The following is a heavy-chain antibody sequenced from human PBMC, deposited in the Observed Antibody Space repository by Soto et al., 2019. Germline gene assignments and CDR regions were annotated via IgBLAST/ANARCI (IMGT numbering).Heavy chain of an antibody. J-gene: IGHJ6*02. CDR3: ARDLFPSTGLTPTDYYYAMDV. Sequence: PGGSLRLSCAASGFTFSDYGMHRVRQAPGKGLEWVAVISYGGRNKYYADSVKGRFTISRDNPKNTLYLQMNILRGDDAAMYYCARDLFPSTGLTPTDYYYAMDVWGQGTTVTVSS. D-gene: IGHD3-3*01. CDR2: ISYGGRNK. V-gene: IGHV3-30-3*01. CDR1: GFTFSDYG.